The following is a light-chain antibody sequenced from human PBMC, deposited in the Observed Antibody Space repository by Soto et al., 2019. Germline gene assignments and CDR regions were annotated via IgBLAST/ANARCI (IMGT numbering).Light chain of an antibody. J-gene: IGLJ1*01. Sequence: QAVVTQPPSVSGAPGQRVTISCTGSSFNIGAGYDVHWYQQLPGTAPKLLIYGNNNRPSGVPDRFSGSKSDTSASLAITELQAEDEADYYCQSYDSSLSAYVFGPGTKLTVL. CDR2: GNN. CDR3: QSYDSSLSAYV. V-gene: IGLV1-40*01. CDR1: SFNIGAGYD.